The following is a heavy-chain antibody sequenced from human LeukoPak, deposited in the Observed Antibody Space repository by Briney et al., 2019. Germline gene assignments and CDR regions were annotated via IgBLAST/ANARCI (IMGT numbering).Heavy chain of an antibody. D-gene: IGHD3-3*01. CDR1: GGTFSSYA. Sequence: ASVKVSCKASGGTFSSYAISWVRQAPGQGLEWMGGIIPIFGTANYAQKFQGRVTITADESTSTAYMGLSSLRSEDTAVYYCASLSWGDFWSGEDYWGQGTLVTVSS. V-gene: IGHV1-69*13. CDR2: IIPIFGTA. CDR3: ASLSWGDFWSGEDY. J-gene: IGHJ4*02.